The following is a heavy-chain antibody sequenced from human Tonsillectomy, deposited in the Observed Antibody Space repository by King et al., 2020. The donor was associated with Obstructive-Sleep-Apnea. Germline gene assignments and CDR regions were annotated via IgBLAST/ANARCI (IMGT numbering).Heavy chain of an antibody. J-gene: IGHJ4*02. CDR3: AKDMSSGWYRGCDY. CDR2: INWNSGSI. V-gene: IGHV3-9*01. CDR1: GFTFDDYA. Sequence: QLVQSGGGLVQPGRSLRLSCAASGFTFDDYAMHWVRQAPGKGLEWVSGINWNSGSIGYADSVKGRFTISRDNAKNSLYLQMNSLRAEDTALYYCAKDMSSGWYRGCDYWGQGTLGTVSS. D-gene: IGHD6-19*01.